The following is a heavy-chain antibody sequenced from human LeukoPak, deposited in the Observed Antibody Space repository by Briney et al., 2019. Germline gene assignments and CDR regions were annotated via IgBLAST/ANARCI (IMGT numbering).Heavy chain of an antibody. CDR1: GGSISTYY. CDR3: ARDVVAAPGTWDY. D-gene: IGHD6-13*01. V-gene: IGHV4-59*12. J-gene: IGHJ4*02. CDR2: IYYTGST. Sequence: SETLSLTCTVSGGSISTYYWSWIRQPPGKGLEWIGYIYYTGSTSYNPSLKSRVTMSVDTSKNQFSLKLSSVTAADTAVYYCARDVVAAPGTWDYWGQGTLITVSS.